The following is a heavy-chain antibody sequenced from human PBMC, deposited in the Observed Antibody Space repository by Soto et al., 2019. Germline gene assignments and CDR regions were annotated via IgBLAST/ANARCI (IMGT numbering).Heavy chain of an antibody. D-gene: IGHD3-10*01. J-gene: IGHJ6*03. Sequence: SETLSLTCTVSGGSISSGGYYWSWIRQHPGKGLEWIGYIYYSGSTYYNPSLKSRVTISVDTSKNQFSLKLSSVTAADTAVYYCARGSKWVRGVIITNYYYMDVWGKGTTVTVSS. V-gene: IGHV4-31*03. CDR2: IYYSGST. CDR1: GGSISSGGYY. CDR3: ARGSKWVRGVIITNYYYMDV.